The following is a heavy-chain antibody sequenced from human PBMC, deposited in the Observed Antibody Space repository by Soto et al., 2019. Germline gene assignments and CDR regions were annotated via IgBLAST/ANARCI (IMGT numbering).Heavy chain of an antibody. CDR3: ARLSPYYYDSSGYYYSY. Sequence: SETLSLTCTVSGGSISSSSYYWGWIRQPPGKGLEWIGSIYYSGSTYYNPSLKSRVTMSVDTSKNQFSLKLSSVTAADTAVYYCARLSPYYYDSSGYYYSYWGQGTLVTVSS. CDR1: GGSISSSSYY. CDR2: IYYSGST. D-gene: IGHD3-22*01. V-gene: IGHV4-39*01. J-gene: IGHJ4*02.